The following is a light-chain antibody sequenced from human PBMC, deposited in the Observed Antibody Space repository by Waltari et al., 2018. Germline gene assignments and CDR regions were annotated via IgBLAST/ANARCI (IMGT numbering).Light chain of an antibody. V-gene: IGLV2-23*02. CDR2: EVT. Sequence: QSALTQPASVSGSPGQSITISCTGTNSDVGRYNLVSWYQQHPGKAPKLMIYEVTKRPSGVSNRCSGSKTGNTASLTISGLQAEDEADYYCCSSAGSSTLVVFGGGTKLTVL. CDR3: CSSAGSSTLVV. CDR1: NSDVGRYNL. J-gene: IGLJ2*01.